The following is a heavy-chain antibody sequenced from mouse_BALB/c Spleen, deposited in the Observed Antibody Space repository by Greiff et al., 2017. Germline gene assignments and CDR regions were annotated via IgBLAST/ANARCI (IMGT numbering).Heavy chain of an antibody. V-gene: IGHV14-3*02. J-gene: IGHJ2*01. CDR1: GFNIKDTY. CDR3: AARNSLLLDY. D-gene: IGHD1-2*01. CDR2: IDPANGNT. Sequence: VQLQQSGAELVKPGASVKLSCTASGFNIKDTYMHWVKQRPEQGLEWIGRIDPANGNTKYDPKFQGKATITADTSSNTAYLQLSSLTSEGTAVYYCAARNSLLLDYWGQGTTLTVSS.